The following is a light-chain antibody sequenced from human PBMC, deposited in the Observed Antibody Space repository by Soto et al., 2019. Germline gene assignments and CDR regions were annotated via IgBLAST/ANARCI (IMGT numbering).Light chain of an antibody. CDR2: TNN. V-gene: IGLV1-44*01. CDR3: ASWDDSLNGVV. CDR1: SSNIESNT. Sequence: QSVLTQPPSASGTPGQRVTISCSGSSSNIESNTVNWYQQLPGTAPKLLIYTNNRRPSGVPDRFSASKSGTSASLAISGLQSEDEADYYCASWDDSLNGVVFGGGTKLTVL. J-gene: IGLJ2*01.